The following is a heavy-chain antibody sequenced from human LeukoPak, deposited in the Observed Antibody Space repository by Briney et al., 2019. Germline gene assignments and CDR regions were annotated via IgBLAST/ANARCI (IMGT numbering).Heavy chain of an antibody. J-gene: IGHJ4*02. CDR1: GYTFTSYG. V-gene: IGHV7-4-1*02. Sequence: ASVKVSCKASGYTFTSYGISWVRQAPGQGLEWMGWINTNTGNPTYAQGFTGRFVFSLDTSVSTAYLQISSLKAEDTAVYYCARDVPRAAGVLADFWGQGTLVTVSS. D-gene: IGHD2-15*01. CDR2: INTNTGNP. CDR3: ARDVPRAAGVLADF.